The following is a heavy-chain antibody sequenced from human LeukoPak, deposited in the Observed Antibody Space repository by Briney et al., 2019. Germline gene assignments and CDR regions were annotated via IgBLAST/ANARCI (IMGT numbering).Heavy chain of an antibody. V-gene: IGHV4-4*07. D-gene: IGHD5-24*01. CDR2: IYTSGST. CDR3: ARTSRDGYNRAYYFDY. Sequence: SETLSLTCTVSGDSISSYYWSWIRQPAGKGLEWIGRIYTSGSTNYNPSLKSRVTMSVDTSKNQFSLKLSSVTAADTAVYYCARTSRDGYNRAYYFDYWGQGTLVTVSS. CDR1: GDSISSYY. J-gene: IGHJ4*02.